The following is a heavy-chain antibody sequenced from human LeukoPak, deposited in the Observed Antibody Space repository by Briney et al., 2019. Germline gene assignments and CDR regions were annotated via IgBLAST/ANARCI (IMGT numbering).Heavy chain of an antibody. CDR3: ARVISDFWSGSTHYFDY. D-gene: IGHD3-3*01. J-gene: IGHJ4*02. CDR1: GGSISSGDYY. CDR2: IYYSGST. V-gene: IGHV4-30-4*08. Sequence: SQTLSLTCTVSGGSISSGDYYWSWIRQPPGKGLEWIGYIYYSGSTNYNPSLKSRVTMSVDTSKNQFSLKLSSVTAADTAVYYCARVISDFWSGSTHYFDYWGQGTLVTVSS.